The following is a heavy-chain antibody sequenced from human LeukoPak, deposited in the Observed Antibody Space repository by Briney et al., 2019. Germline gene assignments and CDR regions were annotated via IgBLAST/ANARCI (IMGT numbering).Heavy chain of an antibody. Sequence: GXSLRLSCAASGFTFSSYAMSWVRQAPGKGLEWVSGISGTGGSTYYADSVKGRFTISRDNSKNTVSLQMNSLRAEDTAVYYCAKEGGRIAARPFDYWGQGTLVTVSS. CDR2: ISGTGGST. V-gene: IGHV3-23*01. J-gene: IGHJ4*02. D-gene: IGHD6-6*01. CDR1: GFTFSSYA. CDR3: AKEGGRIAARPFDY.